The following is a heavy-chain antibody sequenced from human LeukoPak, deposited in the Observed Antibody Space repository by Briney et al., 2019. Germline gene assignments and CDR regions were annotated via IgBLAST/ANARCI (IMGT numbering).Heavy chain of an antibody. CDR2: IIPILGIA. Sequence: ASVKVSCKASGGTFSSYAISWVRQAPGQGLEWMGRIIPILGIANYAQKFQGRVTITADKSTSTAYTELSSLRSEDTAVYYCARPSIAAAGTLDYWGQGTLVTVSS. V-gene: IGHV1-69*04. CDR3: ARPSIAAAGTLDY. CDR1: GGTFSSYA. D-gene: IGHD6-13*01. J-gene: IGHJ4*02.